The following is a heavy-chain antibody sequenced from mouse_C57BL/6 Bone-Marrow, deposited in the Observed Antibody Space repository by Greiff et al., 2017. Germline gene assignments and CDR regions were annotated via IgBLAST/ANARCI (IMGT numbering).Heavy chain of an antibody. V-gene: IGHV5-4*03. CDR2: ISDGGSYT. CDR1: GFTFSSYA. Sequence: DVMLVESGGGLVKPGGSLKLSCAASGFTFSSYAMSWVRQTPEKRLEWVATISDGGSYTYYPDNVKGRFTISRDNAKNNLYLQMSHLKSEDTAMYYCARRATVVTYWYFDVWGTGTTVTVSS. D-gene: IGHD2-2*01. J-gene: IGHJ1*03. CDR3: ARRATVVTYWYFDV.